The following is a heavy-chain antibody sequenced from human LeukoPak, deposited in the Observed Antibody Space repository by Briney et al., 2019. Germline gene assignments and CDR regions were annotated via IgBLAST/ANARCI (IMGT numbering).Heavy chain of an antibody. CDR2: INQDGSDK. CDR1: GFSFNNYA. Sequence: PGGSLRLSCAASGFSFNNYAMYWVRQAPGKGLEWVAHINQDGSDKYYVDSVKGRFTISRDNTKNSLYLQMNSLRAEDTAVYYCVGGDYWGQGTLVTVSS. CDR3: VGGDY. V-gene: IGHV3-7*01. J-gene: IGHJ4*02.